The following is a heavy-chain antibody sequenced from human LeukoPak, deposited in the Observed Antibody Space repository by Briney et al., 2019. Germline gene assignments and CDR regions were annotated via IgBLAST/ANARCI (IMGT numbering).Heavy chain of an antibody. CDR3: ARDVTGTQFDY. D-gene: IGHD1-20*01. J-gene: IGHJ4*02. Sequence: SGGSLRLSCAASGFTFSSYEMNWVRQAPGKGLEWVAVISYDGSNKYYADSVKGRFTISRDNSKNTLYLQMNSLRAEDTAVYYCARDVTGTQFDYWGQGTLVTVSS. CDR1: GFTFSSYE. V-gene: IGHV3-30*04. CDR2: ISYDGSNK.